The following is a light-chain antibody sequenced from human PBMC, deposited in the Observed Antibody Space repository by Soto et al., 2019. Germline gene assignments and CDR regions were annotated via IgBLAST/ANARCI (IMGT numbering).Light chain of an antibody. V-gene: IGKV3-15*01. J-gene: IGKJ2*01. Sequence: EIVMTQSPDTLSLSPGERATLSCRASQSVSSNLAWYQQKPGQAPSLLIFVASTRATGIPARFSGSGSGTEFTLTISSLQSEDFAVYHCQQYNNWPYTFGQGTKLEIK. CDR3: QQYNNWPYT. CDR2: VAS. CDR1: QSVSSN.